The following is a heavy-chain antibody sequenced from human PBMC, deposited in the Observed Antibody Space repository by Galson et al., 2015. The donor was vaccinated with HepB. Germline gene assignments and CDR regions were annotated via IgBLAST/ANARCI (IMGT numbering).Heavy chain of an antibody. D-gene: IGHD6-13*01. V-gene: IGHV1-24*01. Sequence: SVKVSCKVSGYTLTELPMHWVRQAPGKGLEWMGGFDPEDGETIYAQKFQGRVTMTEDTSTDTAYMELSSLRSEDTAVYYGATEDSSSWYRFDYWGQGTLVTVSS. CDR2: FDPEDGET. CDR1: GYTLTELP. J-gene: IGHJ4*02. CDR3: ATEDSSSWYRFDY.